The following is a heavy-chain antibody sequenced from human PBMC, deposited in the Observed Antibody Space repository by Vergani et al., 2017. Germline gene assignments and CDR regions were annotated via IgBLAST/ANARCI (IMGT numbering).Heavy chain of an antibody. CDR1: GYTFTSYW. D-gene: IGHD2-15*01. V-gene: IGHV5-51*01. J-gene: IGHJ6*03. CDR3: ARHXKYCSGGSCYSNVQGYYYYMDV. Sequence: EVQLVQSGAEVKKPGESLKISCKGSGYTFTSYWIGWVRQMPGKGLEWMGIISPGDSDTRYSPSFQGQVTISADKSISTAYLQWSSLKASDTAMYYCARHXKYCSGGSCYSNVQGYYYYMDVWGKGTTVTVSS. CDR2: ISPGDSDT.